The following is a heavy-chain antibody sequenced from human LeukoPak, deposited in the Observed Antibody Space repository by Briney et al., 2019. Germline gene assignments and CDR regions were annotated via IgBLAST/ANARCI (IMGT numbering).Heavy chain of an antibody. CDR2: ISGSGGST. CDR3: AKVANIYYDSSSNYFDY. J-gene: IGHJ4*02. V-gene: IGHV3-23*01. Sequence: GGSLRLSCAASGFTFSSYAMSWVRQAPGKGLEWVSAISGSGGSTYYADSVKGRFTTSRDNSKNTLYLQMNSLRAEDTAVYYCAKVANIYYDSSSNYFDYWGQGTLVTVSS. CDR1: GFTFSSYA. D-gene: IGHD3-22*01.